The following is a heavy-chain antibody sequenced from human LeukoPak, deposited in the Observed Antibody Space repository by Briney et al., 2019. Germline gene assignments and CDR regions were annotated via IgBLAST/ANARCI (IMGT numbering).Heavy chain of an antibody. CDR1: GYTFTSYG. D-gene: IGHD2-8*01. CDR3: ARESRSTNRWFDP. Sequence: ASVKVSCKASGYTFTSYGISWVRQAPGQGLEWMGWISAYNGNTNYAQKFQGRVTMTRDTSISTAYMELSRLRSDDTAVYYCARESRSTNRWFDPWGQGTLVTVSS. J-gene: IGHJ5*02. V-gene: IGHV1-18*01. CDR2: ISAYNGNT.